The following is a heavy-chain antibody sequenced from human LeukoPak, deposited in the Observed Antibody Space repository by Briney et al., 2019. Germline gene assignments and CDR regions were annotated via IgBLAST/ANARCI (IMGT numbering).Heavy chain of an antibody. CDR1: GFTFSNYW. CDR3: VRSAFHAGSGNYYDY. D-gene: IGHD3-22*01. Sequence: PGGSLRLSCAASGFTFSNYWIHWVRQAPGKGLVWFSRIDNAGSITTYADSVKGRFTISRDNAENTLYLQMNSLRVEDTAVYYCVRSAFHAGSGNYYDYWGQGTLVTVSS. V-gene: IGHV3-74*03. J-gene: IGHJ4*02. CDR2: IDNAGSIT.